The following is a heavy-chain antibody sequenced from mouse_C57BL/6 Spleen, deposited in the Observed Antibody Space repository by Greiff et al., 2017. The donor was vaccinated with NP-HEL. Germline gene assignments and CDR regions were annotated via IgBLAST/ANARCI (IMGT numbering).Heavy chain of an antibody. D-gene: IGHD1-1*01. CDR2: ISDGGSYT. V-gene: IGHV5-4*01. CDR1: GFTFSSYA. J-gene: IGHJ2*01. Sequence: EVMLVESGGGLVKPGGSLKLSCAASGFTFSSYAMSWVRQTPEKRLEWVATISDGGSYTYYPDNVKGRFTISRDNAKNNLYLQMSHLKSEDTAMYYCARDPFITTVVAEYYFDYWGQGTTLTVSS. CDR3: ARDPFITTVVAEYYFDY.